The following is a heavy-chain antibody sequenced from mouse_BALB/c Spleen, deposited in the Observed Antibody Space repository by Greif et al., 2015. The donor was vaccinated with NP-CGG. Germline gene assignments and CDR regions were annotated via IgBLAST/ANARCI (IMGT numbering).Heavy chain of an antibody. CDR2: IYPGSGST. CDR1: GYTFTSYW. D-gene: IGHD4-1*01. V-gene: IGHV1S22*01. J-gene: IGHJ2*01. Sequence: LQQSGSELVRPGASVKLSCKASGYTFTSYWMHWVKQRPGQGLEWIGNIYPGSGSTNYDEKFKSKATLTVDTSSSTAYMQLSSLTSEDSAVYYCTKLGGWGQGTTLTVSS. CDR3: TKLGG.